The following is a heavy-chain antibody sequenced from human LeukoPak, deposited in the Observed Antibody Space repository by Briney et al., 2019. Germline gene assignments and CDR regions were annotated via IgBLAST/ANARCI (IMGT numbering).Heavy chain of an antibody. Sequence: PGGSLRLSCAASGFTFSSYAMSWVRQAPGKGLEWVSAISGSGGSTYYADSVKGRFTISRDNSKNTPYLQMNSLRAEDTAVYYCAVPEGGAVPAASWGQGTLVTVSS. CDR2: ISGSGGST. CDR3: AVPEGGAVPAAS. V-gene: IGHV3-23*01. J-gene: IGHJ5*02. CDR1: GFTFSSYA. D-gene: IGHD2-2*01.